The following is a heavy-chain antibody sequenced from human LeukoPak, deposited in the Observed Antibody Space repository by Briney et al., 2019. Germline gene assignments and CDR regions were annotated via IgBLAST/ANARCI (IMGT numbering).Heavy chain of an antibody. D-gene: IGHD2-21*02. J-gene: IGHJ3*02. CDR3: VKDRGTTIDCYECTFDI. V-gene: IGHV3-74*01. CDR1: GSTLSGYW. Sequence: GGSLRLSCAASGSTLSGYWMHWVRHAPGEGLVWVSRIDPDGITTNYADSVKGRFTTSRDNARNTLYLQMSSLRAEDTAVYYCVKDRGTTIDCYECTFDIWGQGTMVTVSS. CDR2: IDPDGITT.